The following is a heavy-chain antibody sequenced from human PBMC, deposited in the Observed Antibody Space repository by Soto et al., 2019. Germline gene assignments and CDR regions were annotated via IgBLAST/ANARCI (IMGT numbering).Heavy chain of an antibody. D-gene: IGHD6-13*01. V-gene: IGHV4-4*07. CDR2: IYTSGST. CDR1: GGSISSYY. J-gene: IGHJ5*02. CDR3: ARDLAAAGTDNWFDP. Sequence: LSLTCTVSGGSISSYYWSWIRQPAGKGLEWIGRIYTSGSTNYNPSLKSRVTMSVDTSKNQFSLKLSSVTAADTAVYYCARDLAAAGTDNWFDPWGPGTPVTVS.